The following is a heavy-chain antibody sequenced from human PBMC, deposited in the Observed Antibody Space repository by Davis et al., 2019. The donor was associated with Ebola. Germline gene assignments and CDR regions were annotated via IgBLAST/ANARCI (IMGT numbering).Heavy chain of an antibody. V-gene: IGHV1-69*06. J-gene: IGHJ6*02. CDR1: GGTFSSYA. Sequence: SVKVSCKASGGTFSSYAISWVRQAPGQGLEWMGGIIPIFGTANYAQKFQGRVTITADKSTSTAYMELSSLRSEDTAVYYCARIYSNYYPYYYGMDVWSQGTTVTVSS. CDR3: ARIYSNYYPYYYGMDV. CDR2: IIPIFGTA. D-gene: IGHD4-11*01.